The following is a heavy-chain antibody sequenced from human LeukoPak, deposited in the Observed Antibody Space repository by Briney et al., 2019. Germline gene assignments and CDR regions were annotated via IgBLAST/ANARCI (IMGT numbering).Heavy chain of an antibody. CDR1: GYTFGSHS. Sequence: ASVKVSFKASGYTFGSHSMHWVRQAPGQGLEWMGIIDPRGGSTANARKFQGRVTVTMDTSTSTVSMELSSLTSEDTAVYFCARDDNWSFDYWGQGTLVTVSS. V-gene: IGHV1-46*01. CDR2: IDPRGGST. CDR3: ARDDNWSFDY. J-gene: IGHJ4*02. D-gene: IGHD1-1*01.